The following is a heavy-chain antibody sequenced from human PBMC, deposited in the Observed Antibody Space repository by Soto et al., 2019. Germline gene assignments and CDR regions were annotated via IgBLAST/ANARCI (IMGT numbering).Heavy chain of an antibody. Sequence: PSETLSLTCSVYGGSSRAYHWSWIRQSPGEGLEWIGEFSYSGSLNYNPSLKRRVAVSLDTSTDHFSLTMTFVTAADTGVYFCAGGPRYWSFALWGRGTLVTVSS. J-gene: IGHJ2*01. CDR3: AGGPRYWSFAL. CDR1: GGSSRAYH. V-gene: IGHV4-34*01. CDR2: FSYSGSL. D-gene: IGHD1-20*01.